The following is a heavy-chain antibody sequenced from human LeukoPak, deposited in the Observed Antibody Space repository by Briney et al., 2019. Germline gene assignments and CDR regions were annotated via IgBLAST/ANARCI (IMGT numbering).Heavy chain of an antibody. D-gene: IGHD2-15*01. Sequence: AGGSLRLSCVVSGFRASDYYMSWVRQAPGKGLEWVALIRGSGDTFYGDSVKGRFTISRDDSKNTVYLRMNSLRVEDTAVYFCARDRAATQDWVEFDPWGQGTLVTVSS. CDR1: GFRASDYY. V-gene: IGHV3-66*01. J-gene: IGHJ5*02. CDR2: IRGSGDT. CDR3: ARDRAATQDWVEFDP.